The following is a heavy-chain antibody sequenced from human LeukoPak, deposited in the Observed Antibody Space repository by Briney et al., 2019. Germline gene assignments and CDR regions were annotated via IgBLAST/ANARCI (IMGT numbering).Heavy chain of an antibody. CDR3: ARDRGSSSWTNWFDP. Sequence: GRSLRLSCAASGFTFSSYAMHWVRQAPGKGLEWVAVISYDGSNKYYADSVKGRFTISRDNSKNTLYLQMNSLGAEDTAVYYCARDRGSSSWTNWFDPWGQGTLVTVSS. CDR1: GFTFSSYA. V-gene: IGHV3-30-3*01. D-gene: IGHD6-13*01. CDR2: ISYDGSNK. J-gene: IGHJ5*02.